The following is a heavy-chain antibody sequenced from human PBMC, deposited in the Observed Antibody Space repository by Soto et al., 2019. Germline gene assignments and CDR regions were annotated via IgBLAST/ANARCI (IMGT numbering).Heavy chain of an antibody. J-gene: IGHJ6*02. Sequence: GESLKISXKGSGYSFTSYWIGWVRQMPGKGLEWMVIIYPGDSDTRYSPSFQGQVTISADKSISTAYLQWSSLKASDTAMYYCARVDNGDYLDYYYYGMDVWGQGTTVTVSS. CDR1: GYSFTSYW. D-gene: IGHD4-17*01. CDR2: IYPGDSDT. CDR3: ARVDNGDYLDYYYYGMDV. V-gene: IGHV5-51*01.